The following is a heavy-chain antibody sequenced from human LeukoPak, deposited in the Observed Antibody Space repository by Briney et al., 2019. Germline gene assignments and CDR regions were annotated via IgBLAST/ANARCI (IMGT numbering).Heavy chain of an antibody. J-gene: IGHJ5*02. CDR3: ARGPYSSSWYHNWFDP. V-gene: IGHV3-30-3*01. Sequence: PGGSLRLSCAASGFTFSSYAMHWVRQAPGKGLEWVAVISYDGSNKYYADSVKGRFTISRDNSKNTLYLQMNSLRAEDTAVYYCARGPYSSSWYHNWFDPWGQGTLVTVSS. D-gene: IGHD6-13*01. CDR1: GFTFSSYA. CDR2: ISYDGSNK.